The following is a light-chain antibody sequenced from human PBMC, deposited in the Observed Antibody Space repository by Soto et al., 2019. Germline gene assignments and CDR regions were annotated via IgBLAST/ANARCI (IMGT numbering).Light chain of an antibody. V-gene: IGKV1-5*01. CDR2: DAS. Sequence: DIQMTQSPSTLSASAGDRVTITCRASQSISTRLAWYQQKPGKAPKLLIYDASSLESGVPSRFSGSGSGTEFTLTITSLHPEDFATYYCQQTLSVPRTFGLGTKVEIK. CDR1: QSISTR. CDR3: QQTLSVPRT. J-gene: IGKJ1*01.